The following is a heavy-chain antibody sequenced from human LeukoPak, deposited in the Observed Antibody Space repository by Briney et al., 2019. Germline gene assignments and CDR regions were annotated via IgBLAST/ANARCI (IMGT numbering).Heavy chain of an antibody. CDR3: AGGTGFIIKD. CDR1: GFTFSLYW. D-gene: IGHD3-9*01. CDR2: IKQDGSEK. V-gene: IGHV3-7*03. J-gene: IGHJ4*02. Sequence: GGSLRLSCAASGFTFSLYWMNWVRRAPGRGLEWVANIKQDGSEKNYVDSVKGRFTISRDNAKNSLYLQMNNLRVEDTAMYYCAGGTGFIIKDWGQGTLVTVSS.